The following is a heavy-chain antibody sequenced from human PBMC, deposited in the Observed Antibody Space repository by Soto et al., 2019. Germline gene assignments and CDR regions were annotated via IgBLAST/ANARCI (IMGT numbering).Heavy chain of an antibody. J-gene: IGHJ4*02. V-gene: IGHV1-46*01. Sequence: QVQLVQSGAEVKKPGASVKVSCKASGYTFTNYYIHWVRQAPGQGLEWMGIINPTSGSTNYAQKFQCRVTLTYDTATTTVYMELSGLRSEDAAVLYCAGDLAAGDHWGQGTLVTVSS. CDR1: GYTFTNYY. CDR2: INPTSGST. CDR3: AGDLAAGDH. D-gene: IGHD6-13*01.